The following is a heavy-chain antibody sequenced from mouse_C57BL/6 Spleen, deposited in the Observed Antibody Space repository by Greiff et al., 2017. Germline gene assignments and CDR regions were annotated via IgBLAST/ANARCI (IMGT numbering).Heavy chain of an antibody. J-gene: IGHJ4*01. CDR2: IYPSDSET. V-gene: IGHV1-61*01. CDR3: SRRSSFYAFDD. Sequence: QVQLKQPGAELVRPGSSVKLSCKASGYTFTSYWMDWVKQRPGQGLEWIGNIYPSDSETHYNQKFKDKATLTVDKSSSTAYMQLSSLTSEDSAVYYCSRRSSFYAFDDWGQGTSVTVSS. D-gene: IGHD1-1*01. CDR1: GYTFTSYW.